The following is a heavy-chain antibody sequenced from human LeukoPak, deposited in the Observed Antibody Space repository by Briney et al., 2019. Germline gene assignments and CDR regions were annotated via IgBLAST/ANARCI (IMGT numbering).Heavy chain of an antibody. J-gene: IGHJ6*02. CDR3: ARGLWQRGYYYDYYYYYGMDV. CDR1: GGSFSGYY. CDR2: INHSGST. Sequence: SETLSLTCAVYGGSFSGYYWSWIRQPPGKGLEWIGEINHSGSTNYNPSLKSRVTISVDTSKNQFSLKLSSVTAADTAVYYCARGLWQRGYYYDYYYYYGMDVWGQGTTVTVSS. V-gene: IGHV4-34*01. D-gene: IGHD3-22*01.